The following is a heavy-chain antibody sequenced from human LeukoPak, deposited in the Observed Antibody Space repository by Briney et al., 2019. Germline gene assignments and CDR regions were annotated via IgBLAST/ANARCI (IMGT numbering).Heavy chain of an antibody. CDR1: GGSINSYY. D-gene: IGHD3-10*01. CDR3: ARDPDSYGSDNWFDP. V-gene: IGHV4-59*01. Sequence: SETLSLTCTVSGGSINSYYWSWIRQPPGKGLEWIGYIYYSGSTNYNPSLKSRVTISVDTSKNQFSLKLSSVTAADTAVYYCARDPDSYGSDNWFDPWGQGTLVTVSS. CDR2: IYYSGST. J-gene: IGHJ5*02.